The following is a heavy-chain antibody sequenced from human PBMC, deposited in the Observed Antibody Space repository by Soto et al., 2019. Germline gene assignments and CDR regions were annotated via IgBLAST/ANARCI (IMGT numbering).Heavy chain of an antibody. CDR3: ARGMTIFGVVYGGY. J-gene: IGHJ4*02. CDR2: IYYSGLT. V-gene: IGHV4-31*03. Sequence: SETLSLTCTVSGDSISSGDYYWSWIRQHPGKGLEWIGYIYYSGLTYYNPSLKSRVSISVDTSKNQFSLKLTSVTAADTAVYYCARGMTIFGVVYGGYWGQGTLVTVSS. CDR1: GDSISSGDYY. D-gene: IGHD3-3*01.